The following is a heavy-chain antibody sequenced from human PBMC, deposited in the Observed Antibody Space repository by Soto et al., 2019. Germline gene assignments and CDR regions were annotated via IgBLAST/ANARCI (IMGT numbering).Heavy chain of an antibody. CDR2: IYYSGST. Sequence: QLQLQESGPELVKPSETLSLTCTVSGGSVSSSSYYWGWIRQPPGKGLEWIGSIYYSGSTYYNPSHKSRVTVSGDTSKSQFSLRLSSVTAADTAVYYCARHVDYGDYHTDYWGQGTLVTVSS. CDR3: ARHVDYGDYHTDY. CDR1: GGSVSSSSYY. V-gene: IGHV4-39*01. D-gene: IGHD4-17*01. J-gene: IGHJ4*02.